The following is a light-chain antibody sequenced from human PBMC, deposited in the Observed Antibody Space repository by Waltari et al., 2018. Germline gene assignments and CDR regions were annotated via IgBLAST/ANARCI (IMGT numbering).Light chain of an antibody. J-gene: IGLJ2*01. V-gene: IGLV2-14*03. CDR1: SSDLGYFNY. CDR2: GVT. Sequence: SALTQPASVSGSPGQSIYIPCTGTSSDLGYFNYFPLYQQHPGEGPKLIIYGVTKRPSGVSNRFSGSKSGNTASLTISGLQADDEAEYFCSSYTDTNTLHVVFGGGTKLSVL. CDR3: SSYTDTNTLHVV.